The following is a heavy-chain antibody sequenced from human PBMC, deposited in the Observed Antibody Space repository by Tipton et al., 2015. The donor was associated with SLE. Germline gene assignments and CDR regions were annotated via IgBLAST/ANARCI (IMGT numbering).Heavy chain of an antibody. Sequence: GLVKPSETLSLTCTVSGGSITSYYWTWIRQPAGKGLEWIGRIYISGSTNSNPSLKSRVTMSVDASKNQFSLTLTSVTAADTAVYYCARAGGSSSCFDYWGQGTLVSVSS. CDR2: IYISGST. CDR3: ARAGGSSSCFDY. J-gene: IGHJ4*02. D-gene: IGHD2-2*01. CDR1: GGSITSYY. V-gene: IGHV4-4*07.